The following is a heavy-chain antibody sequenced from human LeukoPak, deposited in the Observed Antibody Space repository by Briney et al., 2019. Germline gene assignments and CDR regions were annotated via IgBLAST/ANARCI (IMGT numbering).Heavy chain of an antibody. CDR2: IYYSGST. Sequence: TSETLSLTCTVSGGSISSYYWSWIRQPPGKGLEWIGYIYYSGSTNYNPSLKSRVTISVDTSKNQFSLKLSSVTAADTAVYYCARNIGDFWSGYFRTNNWFDPWGQGTLVTVSS. J-gene: IGHJ5*02. V-gene: IGHV4-59*08. CDR3: ARNIGDFWSGYFRTNNWFDP. D-gene: IGHD3-3*01. CDR1: GGSISSYY.